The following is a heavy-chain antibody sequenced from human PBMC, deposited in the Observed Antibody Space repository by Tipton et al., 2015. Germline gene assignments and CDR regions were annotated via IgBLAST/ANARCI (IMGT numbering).Heavy chain of an antibody. CDR2: ISSGSSYT. J-gene: IGHJ4*02. CDR1: GFDFTSYS. D-gene: IGHD6-6*01. V-gene: IGHV3-21*03. CDR3: STASNSSLIDFDY. Sequence: SLRLSCAASGFDFTSYSMNWLRQAPGKGLEWVSSISSGSSYTYYADSVKGRFAVSRDNARSSLFLQMNSMKTEDTAVYYCSTASNSSLIDFDYWGQGTLVTVSS.